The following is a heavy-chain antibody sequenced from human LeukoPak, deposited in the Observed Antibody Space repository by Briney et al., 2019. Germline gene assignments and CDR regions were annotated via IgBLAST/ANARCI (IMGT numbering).Heavy chain of an antibody. CDR3: AKDQGYLGDNWYGFWDY. Sequence: GGSLRLSCVASELTFSLYAMGWVRQAPGKGLEWVSGIGVSGDTYYADSVRGRFTISRDNSKDTVDLQMNNLRAEDTAVYYCAKDQGYLGDNWYGFWDYWGSGTLVTVSS. V-gene: IGHV3-23*01. CDR2: IGVSGDT. CDR1: ELTFSLYA. J-gene: IGHJ4*02. D-gene: IGHD5-24*01.